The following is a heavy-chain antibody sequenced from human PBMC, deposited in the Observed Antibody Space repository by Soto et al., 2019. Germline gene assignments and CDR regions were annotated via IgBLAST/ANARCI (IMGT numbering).Heavy chain of an antibody. CDR3: AREHSSSWPTYYYGMDV. D-gene: IGHD6-13*01. J-gene: IGHJ6*02. V-gene: IGHV3-21*01. CDR2: ISSSSSYI. CDR1: GFTFSSYS. Sequence: RLSCAASGFTFSSYSMNWVRQAPGKGLEWVSSISSSSSYIYYADSVKGRFTISRDNAKNSLYLQMNSLGAEDTAVYYCAREHSSSWPTYYYGMDVWGQGTTVTVSS.